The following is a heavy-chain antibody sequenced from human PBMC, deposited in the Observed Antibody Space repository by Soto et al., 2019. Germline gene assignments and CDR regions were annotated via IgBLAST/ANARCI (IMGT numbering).Heavy chain of an antibody. CDR2: IYYSGST. V-gene: IGHV4-59*01. CDR1: GGSISSYY. D-gene: IGHD2-15*01. J-gene: IGHJ6*02. Sequence: TLSLTCTVSGGSISSYYWSWLRQPPGRGLEWIGYIYYSGSTNYNPSLKSRVTISVDTSKNQFSLKLSSVTAADTAVYYCARDGGYYYYGMDVWGQGTTVTVSS. CDR3: ARDGGYYYYGMDV.